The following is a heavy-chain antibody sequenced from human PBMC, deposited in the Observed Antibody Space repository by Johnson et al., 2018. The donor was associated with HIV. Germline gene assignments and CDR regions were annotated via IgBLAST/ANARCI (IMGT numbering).Heavy chain of an antibody. V-gene: IGHV3-30*04. Sequence: QVQLVESGGGVVQPGRSLRLSCAASGFTFSSYAMHWVRQAPGKGLEWVAVISYDGSNKYYAASVKGRFTISRDNSKNTLYLQMNSLRAEDTAVYYCASKAAGTMHAFDIWGQGTMVTVSS. J-gene: IGHJ3*02. CDR3: ASKAAGTMHAFDI. CDR2: ISYDGSNK. D-gene: IGHD6-13*01. CDR1: GFTFSSYA.